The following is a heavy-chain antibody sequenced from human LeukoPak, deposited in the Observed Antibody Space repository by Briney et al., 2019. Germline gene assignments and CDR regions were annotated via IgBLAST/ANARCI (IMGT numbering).Heavy chain of an antibody. D-gene: IGHD3-16*01. CDR3: ARRVPSQVITDYFDY. V-gene: IGHV3-66*01. J-gene: IGHJ4*02. CDR1: GFTVSSNY. CDR2: IYSGGDT. Sequence: GGSLRLSCAASGFTVSSNYMGWVRQAPGKGLEWVSVIYSGGDTYYADSVKGRFTISRDNSKNMIYLEMSSLKAEDTAVYYCARRVPSQVITDYFDYWGQGTLVTVSS.